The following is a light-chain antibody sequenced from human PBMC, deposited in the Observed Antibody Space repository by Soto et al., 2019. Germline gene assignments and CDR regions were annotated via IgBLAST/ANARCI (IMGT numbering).Light chain of an antibody. CDR3: QQLNNFPFT. CDR1: QGIGSS. J-gene: IGKJ3*01. CDR2: DAS. Sequence: DIQLTQSPSFLSASVGDRVTITCRASQGIGSSLAWYQQKPGKAPKLLIYDASTLRSGVSSGFSGSGSGTEFTLTISSLQPEDFATYYCQQLNNFPFTFGPGTKVDI. V-gene: IGKV1-9*01.